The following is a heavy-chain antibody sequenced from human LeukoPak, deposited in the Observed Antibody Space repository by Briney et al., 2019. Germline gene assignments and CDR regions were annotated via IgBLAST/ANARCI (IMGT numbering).Heavy chain of an antibody. Sequence: NPSETLSLTCAVYGGSFSGYYWSWIRQPPGKGLEWIGEINHSGSTNYNPSLKGRVTISVDTSKNQFSLKLSSVTAADTAVYYCARGAWGHFDCWGQGSLVTVSS. CDR2: INHSGST. CDR3: ARGAWGHFDC. CDR1: GGSFSGYY. J-gene: IGHJ4*02. V-gene: IGHV4-34*01. D-gene: IGHD3-16*01.